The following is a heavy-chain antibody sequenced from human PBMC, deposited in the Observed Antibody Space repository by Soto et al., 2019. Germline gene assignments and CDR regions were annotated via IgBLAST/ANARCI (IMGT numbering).Heavy chain of an antibody. J-gene: IGHJ4*02. CDR1: GFTFDDYT. Sequence: GGSLRLSCAASGFTFDDYTMHWVRQAPGKGLEWVSLISWDGGSTYYADSVKGRFTISRDNSKNSLYLQMNSLRTEDTALYYCAKDTDPACSGGSCPVSRAPYFDYWGRGTLVTVSS. D-gene: IGHD2-15*01. CDR3: AKDTDPACSGGSCPVSRAPYFDY. CDR2: ISWDGGST. V-gene: IGHV3-43*01.